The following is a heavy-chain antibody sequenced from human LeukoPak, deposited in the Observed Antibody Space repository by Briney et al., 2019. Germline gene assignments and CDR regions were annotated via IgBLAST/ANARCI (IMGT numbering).Heavy chain of an antibody. D-gene: IGHD3-16*01. CDR3: VCLGLGGLSLD. V-gene: IGHV3-74*01. J-gene: IGHJ4*02. Sequence: PGGSLRLSCAASGFTFSRYSMHWVRQAPGKGLVWVSHVNSVGSGTDYADSVKGRFTISRDNAKNTLYLQMNSLRVEDTAVYYCVCLGLGGLSLDWGQGTLVTVSS. CDR2: VNSVGSGT. CDR1: GFTFSRYS.